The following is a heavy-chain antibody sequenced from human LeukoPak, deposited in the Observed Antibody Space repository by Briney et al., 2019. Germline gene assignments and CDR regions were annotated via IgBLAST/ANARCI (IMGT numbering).Heavy chain of an antibody. CDR3: ARDPDYGAGAKMDV. CDR2: IYYSGST. Sequence: PSETLSLTCTVSGGSISSSSYYWGWIRQPPGKGLERIGSIYYSGSTNYNPSLKSRVSISVDKSKNQSSLRLSSVTAADTAVYYCARDPDYGAGAKMDVWGQGTTVTVFS. V-gene: IGHV4-39*07. CDR1: GGSISSSSYY. D-gene: IGHD4-17*01. J-gene: IGHJ6*02.